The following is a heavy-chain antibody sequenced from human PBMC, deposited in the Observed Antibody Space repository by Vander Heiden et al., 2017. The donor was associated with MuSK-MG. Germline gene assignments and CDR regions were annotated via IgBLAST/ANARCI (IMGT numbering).Heavy chain of an antibody. Sequence: QVQRVGSGGGVVQSGSSLRLSCAASGFTFSSDGMHWVRQARSKGREWVAVIWYDGSNKYYADSVKGRFTISRDNSKNTLYLQMNSLRAEDTAVYYCARGTTVVPPLDYWGQGTLVTVSS. CDR3: ARGTTVVPPLDY. CDR2: IWYDGSNK. V-gene: IGHV3-33*01. D-gene: IGHD4-17*01. CDR1: GFTFSSDG. J-gene: IGHJ4*02.